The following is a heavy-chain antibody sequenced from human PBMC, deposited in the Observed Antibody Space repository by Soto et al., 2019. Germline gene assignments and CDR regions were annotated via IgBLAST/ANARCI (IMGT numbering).Heavy chain of an antibody. Sequence: PGGSLRLSCAAAGLDFRGYVRSWVRQTPGKGLEWVSAISVSGDNTKNTGSVKGRFTISRDNSKNTLYLQMNSLRAEDTAVYYCACLAWFGDPVPPFDCWGQGIVVTVSS. D-gene: IGHD3-10*01. CDR2: ISVSGDNT. J-gene: IGHJ4*02. V-gene: IGHV3-23*01. CDR3: ACLAWFGDPVPPFDC. CDR1: GLDFRGYV.